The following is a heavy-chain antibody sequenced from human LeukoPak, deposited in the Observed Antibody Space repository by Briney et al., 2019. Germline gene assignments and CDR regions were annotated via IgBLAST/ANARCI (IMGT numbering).Heavy chain of an antibody. CDR2: ISGSGGST. CDR3: AKDPGYSRGWYIIDY. J-gene: IGHJ4*02. V-gene: IGHV3-23*01. D-gene: IGHD6-19*01. CDR1: GFTFSSYA. Sequence: GGSLRLSCAASGFTFSSYAMSWVRQAPGKGLEWVSAISGSGGSTYYAESVKGRFTISRDNSKNTLYLQMNSLRAEDTAVYYCAKDPGYSRGWYIIDYWGQGTLVTVSS.